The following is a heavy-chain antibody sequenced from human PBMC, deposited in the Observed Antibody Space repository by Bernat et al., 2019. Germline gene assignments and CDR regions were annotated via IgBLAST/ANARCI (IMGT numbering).Heavy chain of an antibody. CDR3: ARVRGFTEENAFDI. V-gene: IGHV3-21*01. Sequence: EVQLVESGGGLVKPGGSLRLSCAASGFTFSSFSMNWVRPAPGKGLAWVSSISSSSSYIYYADSVKGRFTISRDNAKNSLYLQMNSLRAEDMAVYYCARVRGFTEENAFDIWGQGTMVTVSS. CDR1: GFTFSSFS. CDR2: ISSSSSYI. J-gene: IGHJ3*02. D-gene: IGHD3-16*01.